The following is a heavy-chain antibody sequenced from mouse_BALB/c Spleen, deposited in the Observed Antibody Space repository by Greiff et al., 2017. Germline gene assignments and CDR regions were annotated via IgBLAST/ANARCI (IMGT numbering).Heavy chain of an antibody. CDR2: ISSGGST. V-gene: IGHV5-6-5*01. D-gene: IGHD2-1*01. J-gene: IGHJ4*01. Sequence: EVQLVESGGGLVKPGGSLKLSCAASGFTFSSYAMSWVRQTPEKRLEWVASISSGGSTYYPDSVKGRFTISRDNARNILYLQMSSLRSEDTAMYYCARAGYGNRAMDYWGQGTSVTVSS. CDR3: ARAGYGNRAMDY. CDR1: GFTFSSYA.